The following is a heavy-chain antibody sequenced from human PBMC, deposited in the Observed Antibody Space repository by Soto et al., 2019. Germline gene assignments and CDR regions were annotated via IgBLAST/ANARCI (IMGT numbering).Heavy chain of an antibody. D-gene: IGHD6-13*01. CDR2: IKQDGSEK. CDR3: ARVIPTTAAGTDY. Sequence: EVQLVESGGGLVQPGGSLRLSCAASGFTFSSYWMTWARQAPGKGLQWVANIKQDGSEKDYVDSVKGRFTISRDNAQNSLYLQMNSLRAEDTAVYYCARVIPTTAAGTDYWGQGTLVTVSS. J-gene: IGHJ4*02. CDR1: GFTFSSYW. V-gene: IGHV3-7*05.